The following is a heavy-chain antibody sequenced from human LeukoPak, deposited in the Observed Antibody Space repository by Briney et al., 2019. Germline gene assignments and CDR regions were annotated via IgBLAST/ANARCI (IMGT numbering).Heavy chain of an antibody. CDR1: GGSFSGYY. CDR2: INHSGST. D-gene: IGHD3-3*01. V-gene: IGHV4-34*01. CDR3: ARGIFGVVIRYGMDV. Sequence: NPSETLSLTCAVYGGSFSGYYWSWIRQPPGKGLEWIGEINHSGSTNYNPSLKSRVTISVDTSKNQFSLKLSSVTAADTAVYYCARGIFGVVIRYGMDVWGQGTTVTVSS. J-gene: IGHJ6*02.